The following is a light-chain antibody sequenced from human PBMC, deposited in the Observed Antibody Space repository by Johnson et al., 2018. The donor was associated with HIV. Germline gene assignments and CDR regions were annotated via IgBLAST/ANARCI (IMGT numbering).Light chain of an antibody. CDR1: TSNIGNNY. Sequence: QSVLTQPPSVSAAPGQKVTISCSGSTSNIGNNYVSWYQQLPGTAPKLVMHENNKRPSGIPDRFSGSKSGTSATLGITGLQPGDEADYYCGTWDTSLSAYVFGTVTTVTVL. CDR2: ENN. CDR3: GTWDTSLSAYV. V-gene: IGLV1-51*02. J-gene: IGLJ1*01.